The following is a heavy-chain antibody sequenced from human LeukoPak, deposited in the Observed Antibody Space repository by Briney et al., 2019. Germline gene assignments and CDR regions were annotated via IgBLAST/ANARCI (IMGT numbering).Heavy chain of an antibody. D-gene: IGHD3-10*01. Sequence: GGSLRLSCAASGFTFSSYGMSWVRQAPGKGLEWVSAISGSGGSTYYADSVKGRFTISRDNSKNTLYLQMNSLRAEDTAVYYCAKDPVRFGELLAYYFDYWGQGTLVTVSS. CDR1: GFTFSSYG. CDR2: ISGSGGST. V-gene: IGHV3-23*01. CDR3: AKDPVRFGELLAYYFDY. J-gene: IGHJ4*02.